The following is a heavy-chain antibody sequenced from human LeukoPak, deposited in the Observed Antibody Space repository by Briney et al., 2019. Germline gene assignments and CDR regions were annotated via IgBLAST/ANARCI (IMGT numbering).Heavy chain of an antibody. J-gene: IGHJ6*04. CDR3: AKAHIAAAGTRRGMDV. V-gene: IGHV3-23*01. CDR2: ISGPGGNT. CDR1: GFTFSSYA. D-gene: IGHD6-13*01. Sequence: PGGSLSLSCAASGFTFSSYAMSWVRQAPGKGLEWVSAISGPGGNTYYADSVKGRFTISRDNSKNTLYLQMNSLSSEDTAVYYCAKAHIAAAGTRRGMDVWGKGTTVTVSS.